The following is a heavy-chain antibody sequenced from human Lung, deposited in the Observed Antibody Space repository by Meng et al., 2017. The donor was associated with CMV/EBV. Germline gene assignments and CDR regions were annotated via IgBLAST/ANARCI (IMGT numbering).Heavy chain of an antibody. CDR2: ITWNSGDK. CDR1: GFTFDDYA. CDR3: AKAYSLLGNGMDV. D-gene: IGHD2-21*01. J-gene: IGHJ6*02. V-gene: IGHV3-9*01. Sequence: SLKIXXAASGFTFDDYAMHWVRQAPGRGPEWVSGITWNSGDKGYADSVKGRFTISRDNAKNSLYLQMNSLRPEDTALYYCAKAYSLLGNGMDVWGRGTTVTVSS.